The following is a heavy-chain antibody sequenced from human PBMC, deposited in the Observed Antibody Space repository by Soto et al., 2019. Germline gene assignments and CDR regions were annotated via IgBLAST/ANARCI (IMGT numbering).Heavy chain of an antibody. CDR1: GFAFSSCE. CDR3: ATGIVPATKWGYYSYGLDV. V-gene: IGHV3-48*03. CDR2: ISFSGSTT. J-gene: IGHJ6*02. D-gene: IGHD2-2*01. Sequence: GGSLRLSCAASGFAFSSCEMNWVRQAPGKGLEWVSYISFSGSTTYYADSVKGRFTTSWDKAKNSLYLQMNTLSAEDTAVYYCATGIVPATKWGYYSYGLDVWGQGTTVTVSS.